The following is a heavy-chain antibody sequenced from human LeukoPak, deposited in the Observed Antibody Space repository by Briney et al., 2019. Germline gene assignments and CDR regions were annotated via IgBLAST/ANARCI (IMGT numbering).Heavy chain of an antibody. D-gene: IGHD3-3*01. CDR3: ARVIFGVVTDY. Sequence: GGPLRFPFPALGLPLVDYARGWFGQAPGKGWDGVSGINWNGGSTGYADSVKGRFTISRDNAKNSLYLQMNSLRAEDTALYYCARVIFGVVTDYWGQGTLVTVSS. CDR2: INWNGGST. J-gene: IGHJ4*02. CDR1: GLPLVDYA. V-gene: IGHV3-20*03.